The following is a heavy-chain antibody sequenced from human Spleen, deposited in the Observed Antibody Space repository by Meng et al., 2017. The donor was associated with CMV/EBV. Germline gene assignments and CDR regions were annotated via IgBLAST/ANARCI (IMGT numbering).Heavy chain of an antibody. J-gene: IGHJ4*02. Sequence: SCAASGFTFSSYAMHWFSQAPGKGLEWVAVISSDGNTKFYGDSVKGRFTVSRDRSKNTLYLQMNSLSPEDTAVYYCARDLPAAGTFDYWGQGTLVTVSS. D-gene: IGHD6-13*01. CDR3: ARDLPAAGTFDY. CDR1: GFTFSSYA. V-gene: IGHV3-30*04. CDR2: ISSDGNTK.